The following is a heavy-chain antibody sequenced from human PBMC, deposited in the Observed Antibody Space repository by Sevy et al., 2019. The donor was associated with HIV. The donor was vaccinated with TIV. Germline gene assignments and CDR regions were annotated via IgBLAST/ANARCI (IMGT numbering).Heavy chain of an antibody. CDR3: ARGNEKGQPSGWYPHENMDV. J-gene: IGHJ6*02. Sequence: ASVKVSCKASGGTFSSYAISWVRQAPGQGLEWMGGIIPIFGIANYAQKFQGRVTITADESTSTAYMELSSLRSEDTAVYYCARGNEKGQPSGWYPHENMDVWGQGTTVTVSS. V-gene: IGHV1-69*13. CDR2: IIPIFGIA. D-gene: IGHD6-19*01. CDR1: GGTFSSYA.